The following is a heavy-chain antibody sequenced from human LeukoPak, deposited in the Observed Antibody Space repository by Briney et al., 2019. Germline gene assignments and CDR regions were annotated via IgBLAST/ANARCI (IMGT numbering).Heavy chain of an antibody. D-gene: IGHD3-22*01. J-gene: IGHJ6*03. Sequence: LETLSLTCTVSGGPIYRYYGSWIRQTVGRGLEWICRLYLGVSTNYNPSLKRRVAMSVDTSKNQFPLKLNAVTAADKDVYYCARLKFYDSTGYSPGHYMDVWGKGTTVTVSS. V-gene: IGHV4-4*07. CDR2: LYLGVST. CDR3: ARLKFYDSTGYSPGHYMDV. CDR1: GGPIYRYY.